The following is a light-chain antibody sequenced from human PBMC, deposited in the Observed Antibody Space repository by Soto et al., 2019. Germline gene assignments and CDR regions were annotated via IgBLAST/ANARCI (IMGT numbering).Light chain of an antibody. CDR3: HQYYSTPRT. CDR1: QSVLLSSNNKNY. Sequence: DIVMTQSPDSLAVSLGERATINCKSSQSVLLSSNNKNYLGWYQQKPGQPPKLLIYWASARESGVPDRFSGSASGTAFTPPTSSMQADDVALYDSHQYYSTPRTLGQGKKVEIK. J-gene: IGKJ1*01. V-gene: IGKV4-1*01. CDR2: WAS.